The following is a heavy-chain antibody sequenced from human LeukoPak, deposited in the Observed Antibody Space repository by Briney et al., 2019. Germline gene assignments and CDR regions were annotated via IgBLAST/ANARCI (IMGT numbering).Heavy chain of an antibody. D-gene: IGHD6-25*01. J-gene: IGHJ4*02. CDR1: GYTFTGYY. CDR3: ARGEVDSSGWACFHF. CDR2: INPNSGAT. V-gene: IGHV1-2*04. Sequence: GASVKVSCKASGYTFTGYYMHWLRRAPGQGLEGMGWINPNSGATKYPQKFQGWVTMTGDTSTSTAYMELSSLRSDDTAVYYCARGEVDSSGWACFHFWGQGTLVTVSS.